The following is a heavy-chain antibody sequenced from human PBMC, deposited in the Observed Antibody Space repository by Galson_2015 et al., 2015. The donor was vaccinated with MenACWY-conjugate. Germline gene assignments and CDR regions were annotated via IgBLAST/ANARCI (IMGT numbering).Heavy chain of an antibody. CDR2: ISGYNGNT. D-gene: IGHD3-10*01. J-gene: IGHJ4*02. CDR1: GYTFNSYG. Sequence: SVKVSCKASGYTFNSYGISWVRQAPGQGLEWMGGISGYNGNTNYAQKFQGRVTMTTETSTSTVYMELRSLRFDDMAVYFCARFGGTNYFDYWGQGTPVSVSS. V-gene: IGHV1-18*03. CDR3: ARFGGTNYFDY.